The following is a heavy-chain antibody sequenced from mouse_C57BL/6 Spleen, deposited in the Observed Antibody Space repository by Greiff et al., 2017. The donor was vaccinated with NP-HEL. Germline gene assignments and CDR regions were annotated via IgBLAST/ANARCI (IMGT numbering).Heavy chain of an antibody. CDR2: ISYDGSN. CDR3: AKRPHYYGSFDV. CDR1: GYSITSGYY. D-gene: IGHD1-1*01. J-gene: IGHJ1*03. V-gene: IGHV3-6*01. Sequence: EVKLMESGPGLVKPSQSLSLTCSVTGYSITSGYYWNWIRQFPGNKLEWMGYISYDGSNNYNPSLKNRISITRDTSKNQFFLKLNSVTTEDTATYYCAKRPHYYGSFDVWGTGTTVTVSS.